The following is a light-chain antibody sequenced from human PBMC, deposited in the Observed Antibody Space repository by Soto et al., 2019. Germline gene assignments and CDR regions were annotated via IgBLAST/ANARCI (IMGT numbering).Light chain of an antibody. CDR2: DVS. J-gene: IGLJ1*01. CDR1: SSDVGGYNY. Sequence: QSVLTQPRSVSGSPGQSVTISCTGTSSDVGGYNYVSWYQQHPGKAPKLMIYDVSKRPSGIPDRFSGSKSGTSASLAISGLRSEDEADYYCASWDGSLSGHVFGTGTKVTVL. V-gene: IGLV2-11*01. CDR3: ASWDGSLSGHV.